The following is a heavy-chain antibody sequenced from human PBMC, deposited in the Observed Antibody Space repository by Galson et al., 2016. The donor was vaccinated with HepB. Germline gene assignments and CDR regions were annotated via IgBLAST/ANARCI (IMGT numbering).Heavy chain of an antibody. CDR3: ATDSPHSSSWGSH. CDR1: GFTVSSTY. J-gene: IGHJ4*02. Sequence: CAASGFTVSSTYMSWVRQAPGKGLEWVSVTYSGGDTYYADSVKGRFTISRDNSKNTLYLQMNSLRAEDTAVYYCATDSPHSSSWGSHWGQGTLVTVSS. CDR2: TYSGGDT. D-gene: IGHD6-13*01. V-gene: IGHV3-53*01.